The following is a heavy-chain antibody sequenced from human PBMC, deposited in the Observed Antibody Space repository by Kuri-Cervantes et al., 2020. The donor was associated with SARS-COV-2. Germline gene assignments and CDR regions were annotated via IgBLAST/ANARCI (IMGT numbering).Heavy chain of an antibody. CDR3: ARDYCSGGSCRDFDY. CDR1: GYTFTSYG. V-gene: IGHV1-18*01. D-gene: IGHD2-15*01. J-gene: IGHJ4*02. Sequence: ASVKVSCKASGYTFTSYGISWVRQAPGQGLEWMGWISAYNGNTNYAQKLQGRVTMTTDTSTSTAYVELRSLRSDDTAVYYCARDYCSGGSCRDFDYWGQGTLVTVSS. CDR2: ISAYNGNT.